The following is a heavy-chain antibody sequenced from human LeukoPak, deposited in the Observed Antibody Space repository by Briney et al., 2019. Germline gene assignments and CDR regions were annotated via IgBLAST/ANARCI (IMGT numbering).Heavy chain of an antibody. V-gene: IGHV4-39*07. CDR3: ARVPVDPNYYSNWFDP. CDR2: IYYSGST. J-gene: IGHJ5*02. D-gene: IGHD3-22*01. Sequence: SETLSLTCTVSGGSISSSSYYWGWIRQPPGKGLEWIGSIYYSGSTYYNPSLKSRVTISVDTSKNQFSLKLSSVTAADTAVYYCARVPVDPNYYSNWFDPWGQGTLVTVSS. CDR1: GGSISSSSYY.